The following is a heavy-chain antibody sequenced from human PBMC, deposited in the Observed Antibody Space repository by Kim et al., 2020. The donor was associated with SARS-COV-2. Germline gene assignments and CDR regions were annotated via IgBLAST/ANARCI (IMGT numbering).Heavy chain of an antibody. D-gene: IGHD3-22*01. Sequence: SLKSRVTISVDTSKNPFSLKLSSVTAADTAVYYCARAIITMIVVVGAFDIWGQGTMVTVSS. V-gene: IGHV4-31*02. J-gene: IGHJ3*02. CDR3: ARAIITMIVVVGAFDI.